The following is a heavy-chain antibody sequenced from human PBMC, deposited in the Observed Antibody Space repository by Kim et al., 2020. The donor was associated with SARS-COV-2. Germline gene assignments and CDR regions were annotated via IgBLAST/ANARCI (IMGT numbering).Heavy chain of an antibody. CDR2: IIPILGIA. J-gene: IGHJ5*02. CDR1: GGTFSSYA. D-gene: IGHD2-15*01. V-gene: IGHV1-69*04. Sequence: SVKVSCKASGGTFSSYAISWVRQAPGQGLEWMGRIIPILGIANYAQKFQGRVTITADKSTSTAYMELSSLRSEDTAVYYCARATSEYCSGGRCYSSLKGDWFDPWGQGTLVTVSS. CDR3: ARATSEYCSGGRCYSSLKGDWFDP.